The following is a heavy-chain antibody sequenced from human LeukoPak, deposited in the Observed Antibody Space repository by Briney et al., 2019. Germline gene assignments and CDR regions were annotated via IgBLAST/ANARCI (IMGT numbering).Heavy chain of an antibody. J-gene: IGHJ6*03. D-gene: IGHD6-13*01. Sequence: SETLSLTCTVSDDSITIYYWTWIRQPPGRGLEWIGYIDHTGGTNYNPSLNSRVTISRDTSKNHFSLELTSATAADTAVYFCARGRVSSNTWYSTYYYYFYMDVWGKGTTVTVSS. CDR2: IDHTGGT. V-gene: IGHV4-59*01. CDR3: ARGRVSSNTWYSTYYYYFYMDV. CDR1: DDSITIYY.